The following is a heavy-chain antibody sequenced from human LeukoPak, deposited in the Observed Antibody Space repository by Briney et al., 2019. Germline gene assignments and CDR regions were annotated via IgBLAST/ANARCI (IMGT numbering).Heavy chain of an antibody. J-gene: IGHJ6*02. V-gene: IGHV4-30-2*05. CDR3: GSSYDYYYYGMDV. CDR2: THHSGMT. Sequence: SQTLSLTCTVSGGSMKYSDYPWSWIRQSPGKGLEWIGDTHHSGMTNYNPSLKSRVTISVDTSKNQFSLKLSSVTAADTAVYYCGSSYDYYYYGMDVWGQGTTVTVSS. CDR1: GGSMKYSDYP. D-gene: IGHD1-26*01.